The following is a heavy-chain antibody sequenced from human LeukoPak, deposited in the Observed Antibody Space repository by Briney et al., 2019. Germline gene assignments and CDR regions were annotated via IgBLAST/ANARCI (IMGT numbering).Heavy chain of an antibody. J-gene: IGHJ4*02. CDR2: IKSKTDGGTT. CDR1: GFTVSTNY. D-gene: IGHD5-12*01. CDR3: TTEGYSGYAAFDY. V-gene: IGHV3-15*01. Sequence: GGSLRLSCAASGFTVSTNYMSWVRQAPGKGLEWVGRIKSKTDGGTTDYAAPVKGRFTISRDDSKNTLYLQMNSLKTEDTAVYYCTTEGYSGYAAFDYWGQGTLVTVSS.